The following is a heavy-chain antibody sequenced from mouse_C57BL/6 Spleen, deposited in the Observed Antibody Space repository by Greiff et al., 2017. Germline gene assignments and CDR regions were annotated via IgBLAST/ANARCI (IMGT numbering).Heavy chain of an antibody. CDR1: GYTFTDYY. D-gene: IGHD2-10*01. J-gene: IGHJ3*01. Sequence: VQLQQPGPELVKPGGSVKISCKASGYTFTDYYMNWVKQRHGKSLEWIGDINPNNGGTSYNQKFKGKATLTVDTSSSTAYMELRSLTSEDSAVYYCARSEFAYPGWFSYWGQGTLVTVSA. CDR2: INPNNGGT. V-gene: IGHV1-26*01. CDR3: ARSEFAYPGWFSY.